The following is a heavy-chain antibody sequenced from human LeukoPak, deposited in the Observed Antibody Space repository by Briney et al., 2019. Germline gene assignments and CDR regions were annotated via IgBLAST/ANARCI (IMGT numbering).Heavy chain of an antibody. J-gene: IGHJ4*02. CDR2: ITDSGGST. V-gene: IGHV3-23*01. CDR3: AKEKSVAGTEFDY. D-gene: IGHD6-19*01. Sequence: GGSLRLSCAASGFTFSSYAMSWVRQAPGKRLEGVSTITDSGGSTYYVASVKGRFAISRDNSKNTLFLQMNSLRAEDTAIYYCAKEKSVAGTEFDYWGQGTLVTVSS. CDR1: GFTFSSYA.